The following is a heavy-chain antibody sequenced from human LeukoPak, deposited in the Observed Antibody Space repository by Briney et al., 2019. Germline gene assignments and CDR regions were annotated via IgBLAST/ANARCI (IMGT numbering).Heavy chain of an antibody. CDR3: ARIVVVVAGHDAFDI. CDR1: GFTFSSYS. V-gene: IGHV3-21*01. CDR2: ISSSSSYI. D-gene: IGHD2-15*01. J-gene: IGHJ3*02. Sequence: GGSLRLSCAASGFTFSSYSMNWVHQAPGKGLEWVSSISSSSSYIYYADSVKGRFTISRDNAKNSLYLQMNSLRAEDTAVYYCARIVVVVAGHDAFDIWGQGTMVTVSS.